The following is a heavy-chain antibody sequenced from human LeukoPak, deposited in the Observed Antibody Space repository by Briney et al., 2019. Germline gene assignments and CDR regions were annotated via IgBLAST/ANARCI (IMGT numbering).Heavy chain of an antibody. CDR1: GFTFSSYS. CDR3: ARGNIVATSNDAFDI. CDR2: ISETSSFM. D-gene: IGHD5-12*01. J-gene: IGHJ3*02. V-gene: IGHV3-48*01. Sequence: GGSLRLSCAASGFTFSSYSMNWVRQAPGKGLEWISYISETSSFMYYADSVKGRFTISRDNAKNSLYLQMSSLRAEDTAVYYCARGNIVATSNDAFDIWGQGTMVTVSS.